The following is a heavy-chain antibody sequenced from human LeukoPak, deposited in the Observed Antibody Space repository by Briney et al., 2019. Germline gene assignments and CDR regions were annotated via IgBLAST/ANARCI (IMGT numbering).Heavy chain of an antibody. J-gene: IGHJ5*02. CDR1: GFTFSSYS. V-gene: IGHV3-21*01. CDR3: ARGAGECSGGSCYVINWFDP. CDR2: ISSSSSYI. D-gene: IGHD2-15*01. Sequence: GGSLRLSCAASGFTFSSYSMNWVRQAPGKGLEWVSSISSSSSYIYYADSVKGRFTISRDNAKSSLYLQMNSLRAEDTAVYYCARGAGECSGGSCYVINWFDPWGQGTLVTVSS.